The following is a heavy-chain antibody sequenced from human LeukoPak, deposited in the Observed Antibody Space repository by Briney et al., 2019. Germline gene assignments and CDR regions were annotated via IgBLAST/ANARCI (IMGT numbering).Heavy chain of an antibody. D-gene: IGHD4-23*01. V-gene: IGHV3-64D*09. CDR1: GFTFSSYA. CDR2: ISSNGGST. CDR3: VKDPRLRWPSFDY. J-gene: IGHJ4*02. Sequence: GGSLRLSCSASGFTFSSYAMHWVRQAPGKGLEYVSAISSNGGSTYYADSVKGRFTISRGNSKNTLYLQMSSLRAEDTAVYYCVKDPRLRWPSFDYWGQGTLVTVSS.